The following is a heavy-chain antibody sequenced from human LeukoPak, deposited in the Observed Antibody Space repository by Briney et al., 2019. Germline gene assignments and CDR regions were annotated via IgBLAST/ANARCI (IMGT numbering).Heavy chain of an antibody. J-gene: IGHJ4*02. D-gene: IGHD3-10*01. V-gene: IGHV3-9*01. Sequence: GGSLRLSCAASGSTFDDYAMHWVRQAPGKGLEWVSGISWNSGSIGYAHSVKGRFTTSRANAKNSLYLQMNSLRAEDTALYYCAKGRSYGSGNDYWGQGTLVTVSS. CDR2: ISWNSGSI. CDR3: AKGRSYGSGNDY. CDR1: GSTFDDYA.